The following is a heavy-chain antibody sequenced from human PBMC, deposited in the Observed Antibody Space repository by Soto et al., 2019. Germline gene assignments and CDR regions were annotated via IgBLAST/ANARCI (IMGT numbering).Heavy chain of an antibody. Sequence: GESLKISCKASDTTHWIGWVRQKPGKGLEWMGIFYPGDSDTKYSPSLQGQVTISVDKSISTAYLHWSSLKASDTATYYCARLVNYYFGMDVWGLGTTVTVSS. CDR3: ARLVNYYFGMDV. CDR2: FYPGDSDT. V-gene: IGHV5-51*01. J-gene: IGHJ6*02. CDR1: DTTHW.